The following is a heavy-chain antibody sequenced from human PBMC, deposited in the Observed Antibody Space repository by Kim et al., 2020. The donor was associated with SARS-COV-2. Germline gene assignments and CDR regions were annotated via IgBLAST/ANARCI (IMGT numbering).Heavy chain of an antibody. Sequence: SETLSLTCIVSGGSISSGSYYWSWIRQPAGKGLEWIGRIYTSGSTNYNPSLKGRVTISVDTSKNQFSLKLSSVTAADTAVYYCARSAPYTGGMDVWGQGTTVTVSS. CDR1: GGSISSGSYY. J-gene: IGHJ6*02. CDR3: ARSAPYTGGMDV. V-gene: IGHV4-61*02. CDR2: IYTSGST. D-gene: IGHD1-20*01.